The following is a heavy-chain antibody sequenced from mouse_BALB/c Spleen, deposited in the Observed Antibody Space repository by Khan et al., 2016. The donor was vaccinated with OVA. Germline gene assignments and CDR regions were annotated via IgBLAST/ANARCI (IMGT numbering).Heavy chain of an antibody. D-gene: IGHD1-2*01. CDR3: ARSGYGGFAY. Sequence: EVQLQQSGPELVKPGASMKISCKASGYSFTDYTMNWVKQSHGKNLEWIGLINPYNGDTNYNQKFKGKTTLSVDKSSSTAYMDILSMTSEDSAVYSCARSGYGGFAYWGQGTLVTVSA. V-gene: IGHV1-18*01. CDR1: GYSFTDYT. J-gene: IGHJ3*01. CDR2: INPYNGDT.